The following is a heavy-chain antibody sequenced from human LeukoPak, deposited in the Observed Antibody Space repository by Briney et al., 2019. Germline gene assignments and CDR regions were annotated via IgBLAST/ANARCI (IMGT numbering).Heavy chain of an antibody. Sequence: PSETLSLTCTVSGGSIKSNDYYWGWVRQPPGKGLEWIGTIYCSGNTYYNPSLKSRVTISVDTSKNQFSLKLSSVTAADTAVYYCARGERYDYVWGTHDYWGQGTLVTVSS. J-gene: IGHJ4*02. V-gene: IGHV4-39*07. CDR3: ARGERYDYVWGTHDY. CDR2: IYCSGNT. D-gene: IGHD3-16*01. CDR1: GGSIKSNDYY.